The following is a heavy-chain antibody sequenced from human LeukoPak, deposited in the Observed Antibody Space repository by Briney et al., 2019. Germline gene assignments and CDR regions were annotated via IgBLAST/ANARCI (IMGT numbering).Heavy chain of an antibody. Sequence: SETLSLTCAVYGGSFSGYYWSWIRQPPGKGLEWIGYIYYSGSTNYNPSLKSRVTISVDTSKNQFSLKLSSVTAADTAVYYCARDGGDGSANWFDPWGQGTLVTVSP. CDR2: IYYSGST. J-gene: IGHJ5*02. CDR1: GGSFSGYY. CDR3: ARDGGDGSANWFDP. V-gene: IGHV4-59*12. D-gene: IGHD3-10*01.